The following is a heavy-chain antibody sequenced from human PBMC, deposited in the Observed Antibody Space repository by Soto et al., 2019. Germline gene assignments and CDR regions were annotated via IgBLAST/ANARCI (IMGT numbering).Heavy chain of an antibody. D-gene: IGHD6-13*01. CDR2: TYYRSKWYN. J-gene: IGHJ6*03. V-gene: IGHV6-1*01. CDR1: GDSVSSNSAA. Sequence: SQTLSLTCAISGDSVSSNSAAWNWIRQSPSRGLEWLGRTYYRSKWYNDYAVSVKSRITINPDTSKNQFSLQLNSVTPEDTAVYYCASGIAARFWGYYYYYMAVWGKGTTVTVSS. CDR3: ASGIAARFWGYYYYYMAV.